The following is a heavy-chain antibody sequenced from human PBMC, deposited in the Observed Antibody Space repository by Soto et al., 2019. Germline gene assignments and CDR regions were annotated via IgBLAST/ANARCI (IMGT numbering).Heavy chain of an antibody. CDR2: IYYSGST. CDR3: ARAWEGPPGPHILTGQSFDY. D-gene: IGHD3-9*01. V-gene: IGHV4-59*01. J-gene: IGHJ4*02. Sequence: SETLSLTCTVSGGSISSYYWSWIRQPPGKGLEWIGYIYYSGSTNYNPSLKSRVTISVDTSKNQFSLKLSSVTAADTAVYYCARAWEGPPGPHILTGQSFDYWGQGTRVTVAS. CDR1: GGSISSYY.